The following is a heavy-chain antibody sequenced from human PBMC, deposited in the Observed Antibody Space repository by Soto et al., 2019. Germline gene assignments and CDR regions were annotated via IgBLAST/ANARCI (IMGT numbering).Heavy chain of an antibody. J-gene: IGHJ4*02. CDR3: TKNYYFDS. Sequence: VQLLESGGGLVQPGGSLRLSCAASGFTFSNYAMSWVRQAPGKALEWVSSINIVGGNTNYADSVRGRFTMSRDDSKNTVFLQMSSLRAEDTAIYYCTKNYYFDSWGQGTLITVSS. CDR2: INIVGGNT. V-gene: IGHV3-23*01. CDR1: GFTFSNYA.